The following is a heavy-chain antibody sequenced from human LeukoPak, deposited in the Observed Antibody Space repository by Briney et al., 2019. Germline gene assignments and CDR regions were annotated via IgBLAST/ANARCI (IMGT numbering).Heavy chain of an antibody. CDR2: ISSSSSYI. V-gene: IGHV3-21*01. CDR1: GFTFSSYS. J-gene: IGHJ4*02. D-gene: IGHD6-13*01. Sequence: PGGSLRLSCAASGFTFSSYSMNWVRQAPGKGLEWVSSISSSSSYIYYADSVKGRFTISRDNAKNSLYLQMNSLRAEDTAVYYCARDLRRDSSPNLDYWGQGTLVTVSS. CDR3: ARDLRRDSSPNLDY.